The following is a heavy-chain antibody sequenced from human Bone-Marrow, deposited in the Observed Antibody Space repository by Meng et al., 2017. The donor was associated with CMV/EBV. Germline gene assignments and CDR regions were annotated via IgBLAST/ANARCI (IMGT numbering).Heavy chain of an antibody. CDR2: ISSSSSTI. V-gene: IGHV3-48*04. Sequence: GGSLRLSCAASGFTFSSYSMNWVRQAPGKGLEWVSYISSSSSTIYYADSVKGRFTISRDNAKNSLYLQMNSLRAEDTAVYYCARGPGRQWPTQLDYWGQGTLVTFYS. J-gene: IGHJ4*02. CDR3: ARGPGRQWPTQLDY. D-gene: IGHD6-19*01. CDR1: GFTFSSYS.